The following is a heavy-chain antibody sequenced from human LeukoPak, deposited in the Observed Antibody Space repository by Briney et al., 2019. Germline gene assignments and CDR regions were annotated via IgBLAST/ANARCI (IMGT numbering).Heavy chain of an antibody. CDR3: ARHGYRFFYYDSVWTFDP. CDR2: IYYSGST. J-gene: IGHJ5*02. Sequence: PSETLSLTCTVSGGSISSSSYYWGWIRQPPGKGLEWIGSIYYSGSTYYNPSLKSRVTISVDTSKNQFSLKLSSVTAADTAVYYCARHGYRFFYYDSVWTFDPWGQGTLVTVSS. D-gene: IGHD3-22*01. V-gene: IGHV4-39*01. CDR1: GGSISSSSYY.